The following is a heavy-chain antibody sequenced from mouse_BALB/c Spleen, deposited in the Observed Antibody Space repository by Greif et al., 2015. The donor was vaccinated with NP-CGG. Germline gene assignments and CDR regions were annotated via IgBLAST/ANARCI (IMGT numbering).Heavy chain of an antibody. V-gene: IGHV14-3*02. CDR3: ARWDWYFDV. J-gene: IGHJ1*01. Sequence: EVQGVESGAELVKPGASVKLSCTASGFNIKDTYMHWVKQRPEQGLEWIGRIGPANGNTKYDPKFQGKATITADTSSNTAYPQLSSLTSEDTAVYYCARWDWYFDVWGAGTTVTVSS. CDR1: GFNIKDTY. CDR2: IGPANGNT.